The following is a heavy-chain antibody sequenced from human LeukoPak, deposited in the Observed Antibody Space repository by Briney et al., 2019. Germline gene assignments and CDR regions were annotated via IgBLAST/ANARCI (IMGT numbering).Heavy chain of an antibody. Sequence: GGSLRLSCAASAFTFSDYWMTWVRQAPGKGLERVANIKEDGSEKYYVDSVKGRFTISRDNAKNSLYLQMNSLRAEDTAVYYCARLSEMLRGPEVIYYFEHWGQGTLVTVSS. D-gene: IGHD3-10*01. CDR1: AFTFSDYW. CDR3: ARLSEMLRGPEVIYYFEH. J-gene: IGHJ4*02. CDR2: IKEDGSEK. V-gene: IGHV3-7*01.